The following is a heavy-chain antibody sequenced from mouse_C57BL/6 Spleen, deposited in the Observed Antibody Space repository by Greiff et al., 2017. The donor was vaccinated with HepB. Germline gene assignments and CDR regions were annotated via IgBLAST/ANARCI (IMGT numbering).Heavy chain of an antibody. CDR2: IRLKSDNYAT. J-gene: IGHJ3*01. CDR1: GFTFSNYW. D-gene: IGHD2-5*01. CDR3: TGSNPFAY. Sequence: EVQRVESGGGLVQPGGSMKLSCVASGFTFSNYWMNWVRQSPEKGLEWVAQIRLKSDNYATHYAESVKGRFTISRDDSKSSVYLQMNNLRAEDTGIYYCTGSNPFAYWGQGTLVTVSA. V-gene: IGHV6-3*01.